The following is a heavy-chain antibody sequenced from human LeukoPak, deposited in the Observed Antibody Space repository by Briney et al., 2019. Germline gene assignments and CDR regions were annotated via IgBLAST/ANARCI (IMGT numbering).Heavy chain of an antibody. CDR1: GYTFTNYG. CDR2: ISAYNGNT. V-gene: IGHV1-18*01. J-gene: IGHJ6*02. CDR3: ARDRVYSYGLYYYYGMDV. D-gene: IGHD5-18*01. Sequence: EASVKVSCKASGYTFTNYGFSWVRQAPGEGLEWMGWISAYNGNTNYAQKLQGRVAMTTDTSTSTAYMELRSLRSDDTAVYYCARDRVYSYGLYYYYGMDVWGQGTTVTVSS.